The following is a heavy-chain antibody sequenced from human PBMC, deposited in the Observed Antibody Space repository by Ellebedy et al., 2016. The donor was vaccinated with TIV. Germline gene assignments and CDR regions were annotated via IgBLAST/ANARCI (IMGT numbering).Heavy chain of an antibody. J-gene: IGHJ4*02. CDR2: INWNGDTT. V-gene: IGHV3-20*04. Sequence: GESLKISCAGSGFTFDEFGMSWVRQTAGKGLEWVSGINWNGDTTSYGDSVKGRFTISRDNAKNSLYLQMSSLRAEDTALYYCARGGNAESAVSHWGQGTLVTVSS. CDR3: ARGGNAESAVSH. CDR1: GFTFDEFG. D-gene: IGHD1-14*01.